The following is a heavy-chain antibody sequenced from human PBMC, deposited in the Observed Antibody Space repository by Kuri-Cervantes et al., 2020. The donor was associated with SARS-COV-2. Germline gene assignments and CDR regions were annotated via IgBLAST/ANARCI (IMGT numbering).Heavy chain of an antibody. CDR3: AKGHNSGWHKPPIDY. CDR2: ISSSSSYI. CDR1: GFTFSSYG. J-gene: IGHJ4*02. D-gene: IGHD6-19*01. Sequence: GESLKISCAASGFTFSSYGMHWVRQAPGKGLEWVSSISSSSSYIYYADSVKGRFTISRDNAKNSLYLQMNSLRAEDTAVYYCAKGHNSGWHKPPIDYWGQGALVTVSS. V-gene: IGHV3-21*04.